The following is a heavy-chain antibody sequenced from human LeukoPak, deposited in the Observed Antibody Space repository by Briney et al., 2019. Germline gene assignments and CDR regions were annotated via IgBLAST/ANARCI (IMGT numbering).Heavy chain of an antibody. CDR3: AGGNAMEV. CDR2: IKEDGTGI. J-gene: IGHJ6*03. V-gene: IGHV3-7*03. CDR1: GFPFSDSW. Sequence: QAGGSLRLSCAVSGFPFSDSWMYWVRQAPGKGLEGVANIKEDGTGISYVDSVRGRFIISRDNARNSLYLQMDSLRVEDTAVYFCAGGNAMEVWGKGTAVTVSS. D-gene: IGHD1-1*01.